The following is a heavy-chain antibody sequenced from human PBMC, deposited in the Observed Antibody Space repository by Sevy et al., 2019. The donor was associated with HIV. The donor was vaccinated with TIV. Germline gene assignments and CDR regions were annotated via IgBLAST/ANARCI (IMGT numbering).Heavy chain of an antibody. V-gene: IGHV3-30*02. CDR1: GFTFSNHA. J-gene: IGHJ3*02. Sequence: GGSLRLSCTASGFTFSNHAMHWVRQGPGNGPEWVAFIRNDGSHEYYADSVKGRFTISRDNSKNTLYLQMNSLRPEDTAVYYCARDRKVLLVVYAIPFDAFDISGQGTLVTVSS. CDR3: ARDRKVLLVVYAIPFDAFDI. CDR2: IRNDGSHE. D-gene: IGHD2-8*02.